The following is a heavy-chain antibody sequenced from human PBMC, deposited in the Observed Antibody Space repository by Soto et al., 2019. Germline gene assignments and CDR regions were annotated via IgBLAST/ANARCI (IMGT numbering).Heavy chain of an antibody. CDR1: GFTFTNYA. CDR3: AKSTGSGSYYNVRFFLV. J-gene: IGHJ6*04. V-gene: IGHV3-23*01. Sequence: GGSLRLSCAASGFTFTNYAMSWVRQAPGKGLEWVSSISGSGGDTYYADSVKGRFTISRDTSKNTLFLQMNGLRAGDTAVYYCAKSTGSGSYYNVRFFLVWGKGTTVTVSS. D-gene: IGHD3-10*01. CDR2: ISGSGGDT.